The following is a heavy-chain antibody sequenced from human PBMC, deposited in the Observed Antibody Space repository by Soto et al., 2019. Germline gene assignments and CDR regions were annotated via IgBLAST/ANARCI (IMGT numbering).Heavy chain of an antibody. CDR3: AREYAFSSDY. CDR1: GGSMRSYY. Sequence: SETLSLTCSVSGGSMRSYYWSWIRQPPGKGLEWIGYIHDSGITDYNPSLKSRATISIDTFRNQISLNLHSVTAADTAVYYCAREYAFSSDYSGQGTVVTVSS. CDR2: IHDSGIT. J-gene: IGHJ4*02. V-gene: IGHV4-59*01. D-gene: IGHD2-2*01.